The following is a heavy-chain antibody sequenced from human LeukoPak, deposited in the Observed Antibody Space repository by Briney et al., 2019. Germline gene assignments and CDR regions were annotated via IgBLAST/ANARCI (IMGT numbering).Heavy chain of an antibody. D-gene: IGHD4-17*01. CDR1: GFTFSSYG. CDR3: ARCTTVTTFSDY. J-gene: IGHJ4*02. Sequence: GGSLRLSCAASGFTFSSYGMHWVRQAPGKGLEWVAFIRYDGSNKYYADSVKGRFTISRDNSKNTLYLQMNSLRAEDTAVYYCARCTTVTTFSDYWGQGTLVTVSS. V-gene: IGHV3-30*02. CDR2: IRYDGSNK.